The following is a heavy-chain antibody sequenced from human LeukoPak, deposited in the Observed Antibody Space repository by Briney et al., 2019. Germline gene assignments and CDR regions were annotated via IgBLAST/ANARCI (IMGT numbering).Heavy chain of an antibody. CDR3: ARDGRTGDSFDY. V-gene: IGHV3-21*01. J-gene: IGHJ4*02. Sequence: GGSLRLSCAASGFPFSSYTMNWVRQAPGKGLEWVSSISSGGNYVYYADSMKGRFTISRDNAKNSLYLQMNSLRAEDTAVYYCARDGRTGDSFDYWGQGTLVTVSS. CDR2: ISSGGNYV. D-gene: IGHD1-14*01. CDR1: GFPFSSYT.